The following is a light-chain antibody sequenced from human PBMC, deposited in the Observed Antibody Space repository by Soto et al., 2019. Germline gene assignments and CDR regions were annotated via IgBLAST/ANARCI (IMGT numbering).Light chain of an antibody. CDR1: SSNIGAGYD. Sequence: QSVLTQPPSVSGAPGQWVTISCTGSSSNIGAGYDVHWYRQLPGTAPKLLIFGNSNRPSGVPDRFSGSKSGTSASLAITGLQAEDGADYSCQSYDSSLSGSVFGGGTKVTVL. CDR2: GNS. J-gene: IGLJ2*01. V-gene: IGLV1-40*01. CDR3: QSYDSSLSGSV.